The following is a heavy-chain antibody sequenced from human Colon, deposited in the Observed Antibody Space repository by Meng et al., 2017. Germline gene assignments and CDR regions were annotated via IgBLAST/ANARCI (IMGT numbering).Heavy chain of an antibody. J-gene: IGHJ4*02. Sequence: QVQLVQSGSELRKPGASVTVSCKASGYSFRTYAINWVRLRPGEGLEWMGRINPRTGDTKSAQSFQGRVTMTRDTSTTTFSMDLRSLTTDDSAIYFCARESADGGSFDLWGQGTLVTVSS. CDR1: GYSFRTYA. V-gene: IGHV1-2*06. CDR3: ARESADGGSFDL. D-gene: IGHD2-15*01. CDR2: INPRTGDT.